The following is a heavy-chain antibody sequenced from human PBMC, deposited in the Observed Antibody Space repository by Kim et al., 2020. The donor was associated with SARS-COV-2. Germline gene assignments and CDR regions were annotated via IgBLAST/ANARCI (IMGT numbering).Heavy chain of an antibody. CDR3: ARSLESVYNSGWFDY. V-gene: IGHV3-74*01. D-gene: IGHD6-19*01. Sequence: GSVKGRFTISRDNAKNTLYLQMNSLRAEDTAVYYCARSLESVYNSGWFDYWGQGTLVTVSS. J-gene: IGHJ5*01.